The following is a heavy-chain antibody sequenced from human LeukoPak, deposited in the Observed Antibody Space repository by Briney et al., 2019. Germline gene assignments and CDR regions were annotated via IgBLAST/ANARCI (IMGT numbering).Heavy chain of an antibody. CDR2: NNFSGNT. J-gene: IGHJ4*02. D-gene: IGHD6-19*01. Sequence: SSETLSLTCTVSGGSISSYYWSWIRQPPGKGLEWIGYNNFSGNTKYNPSLKSRVTISEDTSKNQFSLKLSSVTAADTAVYYCARAAVAGTLWVNYWGQGTLVTVSS. CDR1: GGSISSYY. V-gene: IGHV4-59*08. CDR3: ARAAVAGTLWVNY.